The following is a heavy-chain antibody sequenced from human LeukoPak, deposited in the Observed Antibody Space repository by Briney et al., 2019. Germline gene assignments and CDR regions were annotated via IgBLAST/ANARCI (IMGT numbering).Heavy chain of an antibody. CDR1: GGFISSYY. CDR2: IYYSGST. V-gene: IGHV4-59*01. Sequence: SETLSLTCTVSGGFISSYYWSWIRQPPGRGLEWIGYIYYSGSTDYNPSLKSRVTISVDTSKNQLSLELSSVTAADTAVYYCASSYYYYMDVWGKGTTVTVSS. CDR3: ASSYYYYMDV. J-gene: IGHJ6*03.